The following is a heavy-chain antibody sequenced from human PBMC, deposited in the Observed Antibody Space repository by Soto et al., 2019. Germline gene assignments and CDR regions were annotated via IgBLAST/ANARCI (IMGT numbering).Heavy chain of an antibody. V-gene: IGHV3-23*01. CDR2: ISGSGGST. Sequence: EVQLLESGGGLVQPGGSLRLSCAASGFTFSNYSMSWIRQAPGKGLEWVSAISGSGGSTYYADSVKARFTISRNNSKNTMYLIMNSRRAEDTAVYYCAKRTVGWYFDLWGRGPLVTVSS. CDR3: AKRTVGWYFDL. J-gene: IGHJ2*01. CDR1: GFTFSNYS. D-gene: IGHD4-17*01.